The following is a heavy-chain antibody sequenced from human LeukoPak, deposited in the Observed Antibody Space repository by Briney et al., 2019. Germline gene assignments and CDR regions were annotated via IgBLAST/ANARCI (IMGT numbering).Heavy chain of an antibody. V-gene: IGHV4-59*01. Sequence: SETLSLTCAVYGGSFSGYYWSWIRQPPGKGLEWIGYIYYSGSTNYNPSLKSRVTISVDTSKNQFSLKLSSVTAADTAVYYCARGSSVRGFDYWGQGTLVTVSS. D-gene: IGHD3-10*01. CDR2: IYYSGST. CDR1: GGSFSGYY. CDR3: ARGSSVRGFDY. J-gene: IGHJ4*02.